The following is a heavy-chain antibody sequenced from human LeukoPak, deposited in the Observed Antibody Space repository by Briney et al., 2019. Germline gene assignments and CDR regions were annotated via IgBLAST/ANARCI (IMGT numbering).Heavy chain of an antibody. CDR3: AKGSAVAGYDY. Sequence: PGGSLRLSCAASGFTFSSYWMSWVRQAPGKGLEWVAYINQDGSEKNYADSVKGRFTVSRDNAKNSLFLEMNSLRAEDTAVYYCAKGSAVAGYDYWGQGTLVTVSS. CDR1: GFTFSSYW. J-gene: IGHJ4*02. V-gene: IGHV3-7*03. CDR2: INQDGSEK. D-gene: IGHD6-19*01.